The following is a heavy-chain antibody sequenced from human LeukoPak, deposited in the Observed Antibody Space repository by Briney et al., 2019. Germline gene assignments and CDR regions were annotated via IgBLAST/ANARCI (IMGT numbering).Heavy chain of an antibody. V-gene: IGHV4-34*01. CDR2: INHSGST. D-gene: IGHD6-13*01. J-gene: IGHJ4*02. CDR3: ARGRFDYSSSWYSWYYFDY. Sequence: SETLSLTCAVYGGSFSGYYWSWIRQPPGKGLEWIGEINHSGSTNYNPSLKSRVTISVGTSKNQFPLKLSSVTAADTAVYYCARGRFDYSSSWYSWYYFDYWGQGTLVTVSS. CDR1: GGSFSGYY.